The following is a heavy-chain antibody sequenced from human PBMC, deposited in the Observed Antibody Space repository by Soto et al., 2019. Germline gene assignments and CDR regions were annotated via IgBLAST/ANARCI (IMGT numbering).Heavy chain of an antibody. CDR2: ISYSGGS. V-gene: IGHV4-61*01. Sequence: PSETLSLTCSVSAGYLERSIYFWNWIRQPPGKGLEWIGNISYSGGSKPNPALKSRVTLSLDTLNNQFSLTLTSVTAADTAMYYCASSNFFPDSRGYHFKNLDSWGQGTLVTVSS. CDR3: ASSNFFPDSRGYHFKNLDS. CDR1: AGYLERSIYF. D-gene: IGHD3-22*01. J-gene: IGHJ5*01.